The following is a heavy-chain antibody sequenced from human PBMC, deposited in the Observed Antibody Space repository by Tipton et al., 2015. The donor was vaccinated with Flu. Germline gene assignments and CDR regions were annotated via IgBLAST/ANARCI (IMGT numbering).Heavy chain of an antibody. CDR1: GFTFDEYA. D-gene: IGHD3-3*01. V-gene: IGHV3-9*01. CDR3: ARDHPPSITVLGEITDYFGMDV. Sequence: SLRLSCAASGFTFDEYAMHWVRQVPGKGLEWVSSVNWHGNSIGYADSVKGRFTTSRDNAKNFLYLQMNSLRPEDTALYYCARDHPPSITVLGEITDYFGMDVWGQGTTVTVSS. J-gene: IGHJ6*02. CDR2: VNWHGNSI.